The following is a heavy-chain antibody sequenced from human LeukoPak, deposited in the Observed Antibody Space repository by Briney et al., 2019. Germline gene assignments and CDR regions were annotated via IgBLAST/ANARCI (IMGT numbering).Heavy chain of an antibody. CDR1: VFTFSDYY. CDR2: ISRSGSTI. D-gene: IGHD6-19*01. Sequence: SGGSLRLSCAASVFTFSDYYMSCIRQARGKVLEGVSYISRSGSTIYYADSVEGGFTISRDNAKNSLYLQMNSQRAEDTAVYYCERESGWYERYNWFDPWGQGTLVTVSS. CDR3: ERESGWYERYNWFDP. V-gene: IGHV3-11*04. J-gene: IGHJ5*02.